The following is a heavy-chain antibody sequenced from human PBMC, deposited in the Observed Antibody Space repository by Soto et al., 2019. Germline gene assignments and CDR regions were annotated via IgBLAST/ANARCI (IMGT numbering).Heavy chain of an antibody. V-gene: IGHV4-30-4*01. CDR1: GGSISSGDYY. D-gene: IGHD1-1*01. CDR3: ARDKTGTTPWFDP. Sequence: SETLSLTCTVSGGSISSGDYYWSWIRQPPGKGLEWIGYIYYSGSTYYNPSLKSRVTISVDRSKNQFSLKLSSVTAADTAVYYCARDKTGTTPWFDPWGQGTLVTVSS. CDR2: IYYSGST. J-gene: IGHJ5*02.